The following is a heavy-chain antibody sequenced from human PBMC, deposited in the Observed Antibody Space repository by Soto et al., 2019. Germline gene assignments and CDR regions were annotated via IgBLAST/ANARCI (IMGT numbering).Heavy chain of an antibody. V-gene: IGHV3-33*01. J-gene: IGHJ6*03. Sequence: HPGGSLRLSCAASGFTFSSYGMHWVRQAPGKGLEWVAVLWYDGSNKYYADSVKGRFTISRDNSKNTLYLQMNSLRAEDTAVYYCARGFYRGPFVVVPAAKVNYYMDVWGKGTTVTVSS. D-gene: IGHD2-2*01. CDR2: LWYDGSNK. CDR1: GFTFSSYG. CDR3: ARGFYRGPFVVVPAAKVNYYMDV.